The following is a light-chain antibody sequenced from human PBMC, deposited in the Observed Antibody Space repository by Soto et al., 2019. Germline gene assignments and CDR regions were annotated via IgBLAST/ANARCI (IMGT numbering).Light chain of an antibody. Sequence: EIVMTQSPATLSVSPGERATLSCRASQSVSSNLAWYQQKPGQAPRLLIYGASTRATGIPARFSGSGSGTEFTRNISSLQSEDLAIYFCQQSNNWPPDRTFGQGTKVEIK. CDR1: QSVSSN. CDR2: GAS. CDR3: QQSNNWPPDRT. J-gene: IGKJ1*01. V-gene: IGKV3-15*01.